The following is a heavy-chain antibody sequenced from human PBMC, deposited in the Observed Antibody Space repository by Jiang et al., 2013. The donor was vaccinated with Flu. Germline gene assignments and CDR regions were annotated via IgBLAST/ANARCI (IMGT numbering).Heavy chain of an antibody. Sequence: QLLESGGYLVKPGGSLRLSCAASGFTVSSNYMSWVRQAPGKGLEWVSVIYSGGSTYYADSVKGRFTISRDNSKNTLYLQMNSLRAEDTAVYYCARRSGYYYDLGVRAFDIWGQGTMVTVSS. CDR1: GFTVSSNY. D-gene: IGHD3-22*01. V-gene: IGHV3-66*04. J-gene: IGHJ3*02. CDR2: IYSGGST. CDR3: ARRSGYYYDLGVRAFDI.